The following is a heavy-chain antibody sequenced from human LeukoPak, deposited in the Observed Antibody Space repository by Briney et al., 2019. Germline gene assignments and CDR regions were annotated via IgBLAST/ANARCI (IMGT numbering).Heavy chain of an antibody. Sequence: GASVKVYCKASGYTFIDYYMHWVRQAPGQGLEWMGRINPNNGGTNYAQKFQGRVTMTRDTSINTAYMELSGLRSDDTAVYYCARDLRRSYGAYADYWGQGTPVTVSS. D-gene: IGHD4/OR15-4a*01. CDR2: INPNNGGT. V-gene: IGHV1-2*06. J-gene: IGHJ4*02. CDR1: GYTFIDYY. CDR3: ARDLRRSYGAYADY.